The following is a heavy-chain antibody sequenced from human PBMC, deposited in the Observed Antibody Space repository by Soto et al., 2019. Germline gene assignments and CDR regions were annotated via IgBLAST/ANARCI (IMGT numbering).Heavy chain of an antibody. J-gene: IGHJ6*02. CDR2: ISYDGSNK. CDR1: GFTFSSYA. V-gene: IGHV3-30-3*01. Sequence: QVQLVESGGGVVQPGRSLRLSCAASGFTFSSYAMHWVRQAPGKGLEWVTVISYDGSNKYYADSVKGRFTISRDNSKNTLYLQMNSLRAEDTAVYYCARDRCGGYCSVYYGMDVWGQGTTVTVSS. D-gene: IGHD2-15*01. CDR3: ARDRCGGYCSVYYGMDV.